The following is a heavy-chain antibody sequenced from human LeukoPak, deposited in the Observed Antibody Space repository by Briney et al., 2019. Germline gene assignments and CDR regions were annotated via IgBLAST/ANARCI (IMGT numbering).Heavy chain of an antibody. CDR2: IYSGGST. CDR1: GFTFSNYA. CDR3: ARDGSGTATGGFDY. D-gene: IGHD5-18*01. V-gene: IGHV3-53*01. J-gene: IGHJ4*02. Sequence: GGSLRLSCAASGFTFSNYAMTWLRQAPGKGLEWVSVIYSGGSTYYADSVKGRFTISRDNSKNTLYLQMNSLRAEDTAVYYCARDGSGTATGGFDYWGQGTLVTVSS.